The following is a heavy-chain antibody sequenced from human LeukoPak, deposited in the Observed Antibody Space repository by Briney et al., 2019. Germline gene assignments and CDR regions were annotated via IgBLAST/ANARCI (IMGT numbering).Heavy chain of an antibody. CDR2: IYTSGST. D-gene: IGHD5-24*01. CDR1: GGSISSGSYY. V-gene: IGHV4-61*02. CDR3: ARVGGDGYNLDY. Sequence: NPSETLSLTCTVSGGSISSGSYYWSWIRQPAGKGLEWIGRIYTSGSTNYNPSLKSRVTISVDTSKNQFSLKLSSVTAADTAVYYCARVGGDGYNLDYWGQGTLVTVSS. J-gene: IGHJ4*02.